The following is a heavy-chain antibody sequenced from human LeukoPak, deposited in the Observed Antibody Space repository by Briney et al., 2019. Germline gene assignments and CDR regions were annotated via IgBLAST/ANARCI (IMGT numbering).Heavy chain of an antibody. CDR2: IPYDGSSE. CDR3: AKAAFSGGGRERGVLFVF. D-gene: IGHD3-10*01. J-gene: IGHJ4*01. Sequence: GGSLRLSCAASGVTFSNYGMYWVRQTPGKGLEWVASIPYDGSSEYYADSVKGRFTISRENSKNMLFLHMNSLRVEDTALYFCAKAAFSGGGRERGVLFVFGGKGTMFT. V-gene: IGHV3-30*02. CDR1: GVTFSNYG.